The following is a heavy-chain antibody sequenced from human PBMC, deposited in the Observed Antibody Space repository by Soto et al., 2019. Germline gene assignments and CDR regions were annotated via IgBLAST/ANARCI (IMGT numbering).Heavy chain of an antibody. CDR1: GGSFSGYY. J-gene: IGHJ1*01. CDR2: INHSGST. V-gene: IGHV4-34*01. CDR3: ARGIIRDYCSGGSCYPEYFQH. Sequence: SETLSLTCAVYGGSFSGYYWSWIRQPPGKGLEWIGEINHSGSTNYNPSLKSRVTISVDTSKNQFSLKLGPVTAADTAVYYCARGIIRDYCSGGSCYPEYFQHWGQGTLVTVSS. D-gene: IGHD2-15*01.